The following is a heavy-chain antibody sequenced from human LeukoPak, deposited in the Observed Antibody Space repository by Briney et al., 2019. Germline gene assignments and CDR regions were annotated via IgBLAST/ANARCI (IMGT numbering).Heavy chain of an antibody. J-gene: IGHJ3*02. V-gene: IGHV3-21*01. CDR2: ISSSGGYI. CDR3: AGGASDFDI. D-gene: IGHD1-26*01. CDR1: GFTFSIYS. Sequence: GGSLRLSCAASGFTFSIYSMNWVRQAPGEGLEWASSISSSGGYIYYADSVKGRFTISRDNAKNSLYLQMNSLRDEDTAVYYCAGGASDFDIWGQGTMVTVSS.